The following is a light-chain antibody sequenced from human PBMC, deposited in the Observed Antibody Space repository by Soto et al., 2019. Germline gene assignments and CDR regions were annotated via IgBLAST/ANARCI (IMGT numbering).Light chain of an antibody. CDR2: DAS. CDR3: QQSYSTPPT. J-gene: IGKJ2*01. V-gene: IGKV1-39*01. Sequence: DIQMTQSPSSLSASAGDRVTITCRASQTISNYLNWYQHNPGKAPKLLISDASSLQSGVPSRFSGGGSGTDCTLTISNLQPEDFATYYCQQSYSTPPTFGQGTKVEIK. CDR1: QTISNY.